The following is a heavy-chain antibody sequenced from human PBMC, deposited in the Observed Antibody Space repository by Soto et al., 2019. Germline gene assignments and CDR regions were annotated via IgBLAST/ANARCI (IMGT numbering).Heavy chain of an antibody. CDR1: GYTFTSYG. Sequence: QVQLVQSGAEVKKPGASVKVSCKASGYTFTSYGISWVRQAPGQVLEWLGWISDYNGNTNDAQKLQGRVTITTDTSNSPAYMELRSMKSDDTAVYYCTRKWSANWNDVGAFDIWGQGTMVTVSS. CDR3: TRKWSANWNDVGAFDI. D-gene: IGHD1-1*01. CDR2: ISDYNGNT. J-gene: IGHJ3*02. V-gene: IGHV1-18*01.